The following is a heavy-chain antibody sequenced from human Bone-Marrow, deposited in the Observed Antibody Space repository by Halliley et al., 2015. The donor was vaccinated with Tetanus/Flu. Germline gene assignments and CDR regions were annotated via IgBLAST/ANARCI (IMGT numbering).Heavy chain of an antibody. D-gene: IGHD3-10*01. V-gene: IGHV4-31*02. CDR3: ARDARGSYGMDV. CDR1: GGSISSGGYS. CDR2: IHYSGST. Sequence: LRLSCTVSGGSISSGGYSWTWIRQPPGKGLEWIGNIHYSGSTYYNPSLNSRVTISVDTSKNQFSLELTSMTAADTVVYYCARDARGSYGMDVWGQGIPVPVSS. J-gene: IGHJ6*02.